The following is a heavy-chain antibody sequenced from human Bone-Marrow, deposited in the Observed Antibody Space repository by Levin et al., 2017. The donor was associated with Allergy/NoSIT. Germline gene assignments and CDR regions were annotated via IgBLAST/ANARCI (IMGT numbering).Heavy chain of an antibody. CDR1: GNTFTRYY. D-gene: IGHD2-21*02. CDR3: AYEDVYGVVTSIQPSGIHYYYGLDA. Sequence: GESLKISCKASGNTFTRYYMHWVRQAPGQGLEWMGIFDPSGDTTRYAEKFQGRVNMTRDTSTSTVYMKLTSLTSEDTAVYYCAYEDVYGVVTSIQPSGIHYYYGLDAWGQGTTVTVSS. V-gene: IGHV1-46*01. CDR2: FDPSGDTT. J-gene: IGHJ6*02.